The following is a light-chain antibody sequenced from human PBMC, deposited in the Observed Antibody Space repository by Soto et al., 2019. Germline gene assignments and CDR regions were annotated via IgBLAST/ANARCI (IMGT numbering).Light chain of an antibody. V-gene: IGKV2-28*01. CDR2: LAS. J-gene: IGKJ4*01. Sequence: DVVMTQSPLSLPVTPGEPASISCRSSQSLLHSNGYNYLDWYLQKPGQSPQLLLYLASSRASGVPDRFSGSGSGTDFALKISRVEAEDVGVYYCRQSLKTPSFGGGTKVEIK. CDR3: RQSLKTPS. CDR1: QSLLHSNGYNY.